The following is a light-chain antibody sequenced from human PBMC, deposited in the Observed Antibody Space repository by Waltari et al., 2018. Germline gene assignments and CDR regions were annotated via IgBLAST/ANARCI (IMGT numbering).Light chain of an antibody. CDR2: DTS. V-gene: IGKV3-11*01. Sequence: EIVLTQSPAILSLSPGERASLSCRASPSVTNYLAWYQQKPGPAPRLLIYDTSNSATGIPARFSGSGFGTDFTLTISSLEPEDFAVYYCQQRRDWPLTFGGGTKVEIK. J-gene: IGKJ4*01. CDR1: PSVTNY. CDR3: QQRRDWPLT.